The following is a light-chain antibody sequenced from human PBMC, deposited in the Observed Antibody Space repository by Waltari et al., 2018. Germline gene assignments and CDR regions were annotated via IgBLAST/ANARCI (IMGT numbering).Light chain of an antibody. CDR2: AAT. J-gene: IGKJ1*01. Sequence: DVQMTQSPSSVSASVGDRVTITCRASQGVTNWLAWYQQKPGEAPRLLIYAATNLQSGVPSRFSGSGFGTDFSLTISSLQPEDFATYYCQQANSFPPTFGQGTKVEIK. CDR1: QGVTNW. CDR3: QQANSFPPT. V-gene: IGKV1-12*01.